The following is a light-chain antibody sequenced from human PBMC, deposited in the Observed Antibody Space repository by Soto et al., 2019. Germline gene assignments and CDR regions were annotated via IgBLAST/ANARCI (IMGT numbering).Light chain of an antibody. Sequence: QSVLTQPPSVSGAPGQRVTISCTGSSSNIGAGYDVHWYQQLPGTAPKLLIYGNSNRPSGVPDRFSGSKSGTSASLAITGLQAEDVADYSCQSYDSSLSGYVFGTGTKVNVL. CDR3: QSYDSSLSGYV. V-gene: IGLV1-40*01. CDR2: GNS. CDR1: SSNIGAGYD. J-gene: IGLJ1*01.